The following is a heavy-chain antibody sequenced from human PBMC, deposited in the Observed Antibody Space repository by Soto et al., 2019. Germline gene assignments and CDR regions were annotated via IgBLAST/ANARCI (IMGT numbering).Heavy chain of an antibody. CDR1: GFTVTSNY. D-gene: IGHD1-26*01. J-gene: IGHJ6*03. Sequence: EMQLVESGGGLVQPGGSLRLSCAASGFTVTSNYMSWVRQAPGKGLQWVSVIYSGGSTYYADSVRGRFTISRDSSKNTVYLQMNILRAEDTAVYYCARELVVGRTDHYMDVWGMGTSVTVSS. CDR2: IYSGGST. CDR3: ARELVVGRTDHYMDV. V-gene: IGHV3-66*01.